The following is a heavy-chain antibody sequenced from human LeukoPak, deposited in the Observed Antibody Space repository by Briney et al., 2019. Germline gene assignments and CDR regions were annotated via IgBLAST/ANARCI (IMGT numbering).Heavy chain of an antibody. CDR2: IYPGDSDT. V-gene: IGHV5-51*01. CDR1: GYSFTSYW. J-gene: IGHJ4*02. D-gene: IGHD5-18*01. CDR3: ARRGYSYGSPEAYFDY. Sequence: GESLKISCKGSGYSFTSYWIGWVRQMPGKGLEWMGIIYPGDSDTRYSPSFQGQVTISADKSISTAYLQWSSLKASDTAMYYCARRGYSYGSPEAYFDYWGQGTLVTVSS.